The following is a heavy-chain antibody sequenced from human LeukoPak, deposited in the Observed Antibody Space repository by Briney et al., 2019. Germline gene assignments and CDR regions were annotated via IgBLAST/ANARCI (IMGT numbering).Heavy chain of an antibody. Sequence: GGSLRLSCAASGFTVSSNYMSWVRQAPGKGLEWVSVIYSGGSTYYADSVKGRFTISRDNSKDTLYLQMNSLRAEDTAVYYCARDRGSGSYFDYWGQGTLVTVSS. V-gene: IGHV3-53*01. CDR3: ARDRGSGSYFDY. CDR2: IYSGGST. J-gene: IGHJ4*02. CDR1: GFTVSSNY. D-gene: IGHD3-10*01.